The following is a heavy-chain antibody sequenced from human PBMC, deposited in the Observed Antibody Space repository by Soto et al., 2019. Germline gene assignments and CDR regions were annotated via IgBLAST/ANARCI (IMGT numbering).Heavy chain of an antibody. V-gene: IGHV5-10-1*04. J-gene: IGHJ3*02. CDR1: GYRFSDYL. D-gene: IGHD3-3*01. Sequence: PGESLKISCQGSGYRFSDYLIHWVRQVPGKGLEGMGKIEPMDSCSTSRPTFQGRVTISIAKYINTALLRWAGLKSSDTATYYCASLDFTFASVEVFDIWGQGTMVTVSS. CDR2: IEPMDSCS. CDR3: ASLDFTFASVEVFDI.